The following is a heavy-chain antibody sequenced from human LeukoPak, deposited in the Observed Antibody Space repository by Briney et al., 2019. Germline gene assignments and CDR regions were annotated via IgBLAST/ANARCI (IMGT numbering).Heavy chain of an antibody. CDR1: GLTFFTSG. V-gene: IGHV3-21*06. J-gene: IGHJ4*02. CDR2: IGPTGFDR. D-gene: IGHD1-14*01. CDR3: ATETNGRHYDY. Sequence: GGSLRPSCTTSGLTFFTSGFNWVRQAPGKGLEWVASIGPTGFDRYHADSIKGRFTISRDNANNFLYLQMDSLRAEDTAVYYCATETNGRHYDYWGQGTLLTVSS.